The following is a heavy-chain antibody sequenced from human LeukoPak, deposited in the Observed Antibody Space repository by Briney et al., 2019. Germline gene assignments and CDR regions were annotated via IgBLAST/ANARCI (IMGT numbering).Heavy chain of an antibody. Sequence: SETLSLTCTVSGGSISSYYWSWIRQPPGKGLEWIGYIYYSGSTNYNPSLKSRVTISVDTPKNQFSLKLSSVTAADTAVYYCAKDHSGSLTKHWFDPWGQGTLVTVSS. V-gene: IGHV4-59*12. CDR2: IYYSGST. D-gene: IGHD3-10*01. CDR3: AKDHSGSLTKHWFDP. CDR1: GGSISSYY. J-gene: IGHJ5*02.